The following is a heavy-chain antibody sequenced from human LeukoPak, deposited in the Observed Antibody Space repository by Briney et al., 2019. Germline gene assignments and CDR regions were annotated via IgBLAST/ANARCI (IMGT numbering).Heavy chain of an antibody. CDR1: GGSISTYY. CDR3: ARSYGSGNYFDY. CDR2: IYYSGSA. J-gene: IGHJ4*02. D-gene: IGHD3-10*01. V-gene: IGHV4-59*01. Sequence: KPSETLSLTCTVPGGSISTYYWSWIRQPPGKGLEWIGYIYYSGSANYNPSLKSRVTISVDTSKNQFSLKLSSVTAADTAVYYCARSYGSGNYFDYWGQGTLVTVS.